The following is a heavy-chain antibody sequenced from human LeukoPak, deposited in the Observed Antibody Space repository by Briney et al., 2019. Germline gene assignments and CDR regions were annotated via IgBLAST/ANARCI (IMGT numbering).Heavy chain of an antibody. D-gene: IGHD4-11*01. CDR2: INPNRGGP. Sequence: SVKVSCKASGYTFTGYYIHWVRQAPGPGLEWMRWINPNRGGPNYAQKFQGRVTMTSDTSISTAYMELSRRTSDDTAVYYCARDAIVRDYSNSDYWGQGTLVSVPS. CDR3: ARDAIVRDYSNSDY. J-gene: IGHJ4*02. CDR1: GYTFTGYY. V-gene: IGHV1-2*02.